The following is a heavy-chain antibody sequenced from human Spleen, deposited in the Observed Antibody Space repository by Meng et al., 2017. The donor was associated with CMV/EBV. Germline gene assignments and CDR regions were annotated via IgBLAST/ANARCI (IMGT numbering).Heavy chain of an antibody. CDR2: LHHSGTT. CDR3: ARNGHYSLDS. Sequence: LTCAFSGGSFSIDYCWGWVRQTPGKGLQWLGELHHSGTTTYNPSLNSRVTFSLDKSKNEFSLKLTSVTVADTAVYYCARNGHYSLDSWSQGTLVTVSS. J-gene: IGHJ4*02. CDR1: GGSFSIDYC. D-gene: IGHD3-22*01. V-gene: IGHV4-4*02.